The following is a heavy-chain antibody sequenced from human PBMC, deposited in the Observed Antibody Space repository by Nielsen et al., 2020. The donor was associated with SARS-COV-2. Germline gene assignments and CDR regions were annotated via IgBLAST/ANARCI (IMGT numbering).Heavy chain of an antibody. J-gene: IGHJ4*02. CDR2: ISYDGSNK. Sequence: GGSLRLSCAASGFTFSSYGMHWVRQAPGKGLEWVAVISYDGSNKYYADSVKGRFTISRDNSKNTLYLQMNSLRAEDTAVYYCAKDYGWNDRFDYWGQGTLVTVSS. CDR1: GFTFSSYG. V-gene: IGHV3-30*18. CDR3: AKDYGWNDRFDY. D-gene: IGHD1-1*01.